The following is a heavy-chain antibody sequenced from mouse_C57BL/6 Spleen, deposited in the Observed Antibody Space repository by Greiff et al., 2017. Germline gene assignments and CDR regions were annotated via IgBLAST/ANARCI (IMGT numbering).Heavy chain of an antibody. CDR1: GYSFTDYN. Sequence: VQLKQSGPELVKPGASVKISCKASGYSFTDYNMNWVKQSNGKSLEWIGVINPNYGTTSYNQKFKGKATLTVDQSSSTAYMQLNSLTSEDSAVYYCARGELRLRNYYAMDYWGQGTSVTVSS. D-gene: IGHD3-2*02. J-gene: IGHJ4*01. CDR3: ARGELRLRNYYAMDY. CDR2: INPNYGTT. V-gene: IGHV1-39*01.